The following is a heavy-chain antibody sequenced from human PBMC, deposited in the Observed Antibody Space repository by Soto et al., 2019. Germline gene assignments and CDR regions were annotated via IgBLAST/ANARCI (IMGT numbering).Heavy chain of an antibody. Sequence: QVQLQQWRAGLLKPSETLSLNCAVYGGSSSGYCWSWIRQPPGKGLPWIGEINDSGGTNYNPSLKSRVSIAVDTSQNQFSLNLSSVTAADTAVYHCARGRKAYSSSWYVDWGQGTLVTVSS. CDR1: GGSSSGYC. CDR3: ARGRKAYSSSWYVD. J-gene: IGHJ4*02. V-gene: IGHV4-34*01. D-gene: IGHD6-13*01. CDR2: INDSGGT.